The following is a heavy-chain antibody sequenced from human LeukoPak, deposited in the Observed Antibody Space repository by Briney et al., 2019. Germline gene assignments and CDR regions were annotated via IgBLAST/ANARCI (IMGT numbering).Heavy chain of an antibody. V-gene: IGHV4-59*01. Sequence: SETLSLTCTVSGGSISNYYWSWIRQPPGKGLEWIGDIYYSGYTNYNPSLKSRVTISVDTSKNQFSLKLRSATAADTAVYYCARETSQKGAHYMDVWGKGTTVTISS. CDR1: GGSISNYY. CDR2: IYYSGYT. CDR3: ARETSQKGAHYMDV. J-gene: IGHJ6*03. D-gene: IGHD3-16*01.